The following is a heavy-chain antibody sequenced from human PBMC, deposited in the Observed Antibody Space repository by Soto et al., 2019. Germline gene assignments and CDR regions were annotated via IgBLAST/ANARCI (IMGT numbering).Heavy chain of an antibody. J-gene: IGHJ4*02. Sequence: GGSLRLSCSASGFTFTSYAMHWVRQAPGKGLEFVSAISSYGADTYYAASVKGRFAISRDNPKNTLYLQMSSLRAEDTALYYCVKEGYLRSDWYGQFDYWGQGALVTGLL. D-gene: IGHD6-19*01. CDR3: VKEGYLRSDWYGQFDY. V-gene: IGHV3-64D*06. CDR2: ISSYGADT. CDR1: GFTFTSYA.